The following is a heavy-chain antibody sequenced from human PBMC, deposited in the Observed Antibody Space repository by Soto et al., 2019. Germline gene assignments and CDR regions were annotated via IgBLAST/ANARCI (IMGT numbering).Heavy chain of an antibody. V-gene: IGHV2-70*02. J-gene: IGHJ4*02. CDR3: ASRSSGWYFDY. Sequence: SGPTLVNPTQTLTLTCTFSGFSLSASRMSISWIRQPPGKALEWLARIDWDDAKYFNTSLKTRLTVSKDTSKTQVVLTMTNMDPVDTAVYYCASRSSGWYFDYWGQGTLVTVSS. CDR1: GFSLSASRMS. CDR2: IDWDDAK. D-gene: IGHD6-19*01.